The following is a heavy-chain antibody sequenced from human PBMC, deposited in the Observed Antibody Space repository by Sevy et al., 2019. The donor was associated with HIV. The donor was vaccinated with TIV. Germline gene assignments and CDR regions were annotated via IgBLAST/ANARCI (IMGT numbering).Heavy chain of an antibody. J-gene: IGHJ6*02. CDR3: AKGPHRSTSNPGDYYYYGMDV. D-gene: IGHD2-2*01. CDR2: ISYDGSNK. V-gene: IGHV3-30*18. Sequence: GGSLRLSCAASGFTFSSYGMHWVRQAPGNGLEWVAVISYDGSNKYYADSGKGRFTISRDNSKNTLYLQMNSLRAEDTAVYYCAKGPHRSTSNPGDYYYYGMDVWGQGTAVTVSS. CDR1: GFTFSSYG.